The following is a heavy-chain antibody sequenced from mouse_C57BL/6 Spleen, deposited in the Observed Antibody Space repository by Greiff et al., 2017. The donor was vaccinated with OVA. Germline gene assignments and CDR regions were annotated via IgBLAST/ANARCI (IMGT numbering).Heavy chain of an antibody. D-gene: IGHD2-2*01. Sequence: VQLQQSGTELVKPGASVKLSCKASGYTFTSYWMHWVKQRPGQGLEWIGNINPSNGGTNYNEKFKSKATLTVDKSSSTAYMQLSSLTSEDSAVYYCAKGGYDRGHAMDYWGQGTSVTVSS. CDR2: INPSNGGT. CDR3: AKGGYDRGHAMDY. CDR1: GYTFTSYW. J-gene: IGHJ4*01. V-gene: IGHV1-53*01.